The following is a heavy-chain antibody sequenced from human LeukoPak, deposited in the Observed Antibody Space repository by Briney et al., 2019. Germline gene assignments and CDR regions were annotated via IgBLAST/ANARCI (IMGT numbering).Heavy chain of an antibody. Sequence: PGGSLRLSCAASGFTFSSYAMSWVRQAPGKGLEWVSAISGSGGSTCYADSVKGRFTTSRDNSKNTLYLQMNSLRAEDTAVYYCAKWEELDILTVYYYWGQGTLVTVSS. CDR1: GFTFSSYA. CDR2: ISGSGGST. CDR3: AKWEELDILTVYYY. J-gene: IGHJ4*02. V-gene: IGHV3-23*01. D-gene: IGHD3-9*01.